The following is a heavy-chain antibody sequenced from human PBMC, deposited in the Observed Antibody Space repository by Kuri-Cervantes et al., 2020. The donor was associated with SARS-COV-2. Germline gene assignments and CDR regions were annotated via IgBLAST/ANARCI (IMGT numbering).Heavy chain of an antibody. CDR2: IWYDGRNT. J-gene: IGHJ6*03. Sequence: GESLKISCASSGFTFSGYDMHWVRQAPGKGLEWVAVIWYDGRNTYYTGSVKGRFTISRDNSKNMLYLEVSSLRAEDTAVYYCARNHSMDVWGTGTAVTVSS. V-gene: IGHV3-33*08. CDR1: GFTFSGYD. CDR3: ARNHSMDV.